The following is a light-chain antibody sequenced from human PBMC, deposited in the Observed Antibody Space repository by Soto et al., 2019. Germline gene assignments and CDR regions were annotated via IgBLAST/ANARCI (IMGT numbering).Light chain of an antibody. J-gene: IGKJ4*01. CDR1: QDINTF. CDR3: QKLESYPST. Sequence: IQLTQSPSSLSAFVGDTVTITCRASQDINTFLAWYQQKPGKLPKLLIYAASTLQSGVPSRFSGSGSGTDFTLTISSLQPEDFATYYCQKLESYPSTFGGGTKVAIK. V-gene: IGKV1-9*01. CDR2: AAS.